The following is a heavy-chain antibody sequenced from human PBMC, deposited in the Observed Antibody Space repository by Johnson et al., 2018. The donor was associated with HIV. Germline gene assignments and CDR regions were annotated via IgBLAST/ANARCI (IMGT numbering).Heavy chain of an antibody. CDR2: IYSGGST. V-gene: IGHV3-23*03. Sequence: VQLVESGGGVVQPGRSLRLSCAASGFTFITYAMNWVRQAPGKGLEWVSVIYSGGSTYYADSVKGRFTISRDNSKNTLYLQMTSLRAEATAIYYCANQRAGHDAFDIWGQGTMVTVSS. CDR1: GFTFITYA. J-gene: IGHJ3*02. D-gene: IGHD1-14*01. CDR3: ANQRAGHDAFDI.